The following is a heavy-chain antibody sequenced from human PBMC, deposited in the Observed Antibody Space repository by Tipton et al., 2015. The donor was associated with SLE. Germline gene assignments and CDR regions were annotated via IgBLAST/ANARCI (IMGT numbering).Heavy chain of an antibody. CDR2: INHSGST. CDR1: GGSISSHY. J-gene: IGHJ6*02. Sequence: TLSLTCTVSGGSISSHYWSWIRQPPRKGLEWIGEINHSGSTNDNPSLKSRVTISVDTSKNQFSLKLSSVTAADTAVYYCSRGHTAMVGSLYYYGMDVWGQGTTVTVSS. CDR3: SRGHTAMVGSLYYYGMDV. D-gene: IGHD5-18*01. V-gene: IGHV4-34*01.